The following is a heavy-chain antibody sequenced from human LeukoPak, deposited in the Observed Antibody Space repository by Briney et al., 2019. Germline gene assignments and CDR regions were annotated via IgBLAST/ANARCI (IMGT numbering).Heavy chain of an antibody. V-gene: IGHV1-2*02. J-gene: IGHJ4*02. CDR1: GYTLTGYY. CDR2: INPNSGGT. Sequence: ASVKVSCKASGYTLTGYYMHWVRQAPGQGLEWMGWINPNSGGTNYAQKFQGRVTMTRDTSISTAYMELSRLRSDDTAVYYCASSDGDPTNYFDYWGQGTLVTVSS. D-gene: IGHD4-17*01. CDR3: ASSDGDPTNYFDY.